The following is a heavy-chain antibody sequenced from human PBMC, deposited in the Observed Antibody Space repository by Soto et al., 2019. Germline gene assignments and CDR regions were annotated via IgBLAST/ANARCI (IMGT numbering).Heavy chain of an antibody. CDR1: GYTFTSYG. V-gene: IGHV1-18*04. CDR2: ISAYNGNT. J-gene: IGHJ4*02. D-gene: IGHD3-16*01. CDR3: ARDLSVSYDYVWGSFGDY. Sequence: GASVKVSCKASGYTFTSYGISWVRQAPGQGLEWMGWISAYNGNTNYAQKLQGRVTMTTDTSTSTAYMELRSLRSDDTAVYYCARDLSVSYDYVWGSFGDYWGQGTLGTVS.